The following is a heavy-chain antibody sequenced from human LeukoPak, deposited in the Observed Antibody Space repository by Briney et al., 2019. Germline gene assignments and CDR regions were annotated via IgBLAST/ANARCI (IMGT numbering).Heavy chain of an antibody. J-gene: IGHJ4*02. CDR3: ARALYYYDSSGYYYY. CDR1: GFTFSSYG. V-gene: IGHV3-30*03. D-gene: IGHD3-22*01. Sequence: PGRSLRLSCAASGFTFSSYGMHWVRQAPGKGLEWVAVISYDGSNKYYADSVKGRFTISRDNSKNTLYLQMYSLRAEDTAVYYCARALYYYDSSGYYYYWGQGTLVTVSS. CDR2: ISYDGSNK.